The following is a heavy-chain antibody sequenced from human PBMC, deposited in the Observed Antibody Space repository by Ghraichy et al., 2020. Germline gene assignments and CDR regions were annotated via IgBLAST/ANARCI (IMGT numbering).Heavy chain of an antibody. D-gene: IGHD2-2*01. J-gene: IGHJ4*02. CDR2: AYNDWSH. CDR1: GGSISGTFTY. Sequence: SQTLSLTCNVSGGSISGTFTYWAWIRQPPGKGLEWIGNAYNDWSHFYNPSLKSRVSMAVDTAKNQFSLNLRFVTAADTAVYFCARVEMLSTSSRSIFYFASWGQGTPVTVSS. V-gene: IGHV4-39*01. CDR3: ARVEMLSTSSRSIFYFAS.